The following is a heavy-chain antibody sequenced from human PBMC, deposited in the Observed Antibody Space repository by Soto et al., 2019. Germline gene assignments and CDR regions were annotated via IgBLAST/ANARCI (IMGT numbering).Heavy chain of an antibody. D-gene: IGHD4-17*01. CDR1: GFIFSTYV. CDR3: ARADYGTFDY. Sequence: EVQLVESGGGLVQPGGSLRLSCAASGFIFSTYVMHWVRQAPGKGLEYVSGISNNGGSTYYANSVRGRFTISRDNPKNTLYLQMGSLRAEDMAVYYCARADYGTFDYWGQGTLATVSS. CDR2: ISNNGGST. V-gene: IGHV3-64*01. J-gene: IGHJ4*02.